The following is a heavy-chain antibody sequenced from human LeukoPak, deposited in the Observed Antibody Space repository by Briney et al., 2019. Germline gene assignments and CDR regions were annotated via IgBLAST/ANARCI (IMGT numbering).Heavy chain of an antibody. CDR3: VRGGDYYGSGRGNWFDP. Sequence: SETLSLTCTVSGYSISSGYYWGWIRPPAGRGLEWIGLIYISGSTDCNPSLKSRVTMSLDTSKNQFSLKLSSVTAADTAVYYCVRGGDYYGSGRGNWFDPWGQGTLVTVSS. CDR1: GYSISSGYY. D-gene: IGHD3-10*01. V-gene: IGHV4-38-2*02. J-gene: IGHJ5*02. CDR2: IYISGST.